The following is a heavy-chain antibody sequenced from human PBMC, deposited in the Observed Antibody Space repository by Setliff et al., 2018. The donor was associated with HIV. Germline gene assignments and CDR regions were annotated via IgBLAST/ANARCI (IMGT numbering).Heavy chain of an antibody. CDR1: GYTFTSYY. CDR2: INPINGDA. J-gene: IGHJ4*02. V-gene: IGHV1-46*01. CDR3: VRGGPRGLEVAALEFDS. Sequence: VSCKASGYTFTSYYMHWVRQAPGQGLEWMGVINPINGDATFVRNFQGRGTMTRETSTKTVYMELSSLKFEDTAVYYCVRGGPRGLEVAALEFDSWGQGTLVTVSS. D-gene: IGHD6-19*01.